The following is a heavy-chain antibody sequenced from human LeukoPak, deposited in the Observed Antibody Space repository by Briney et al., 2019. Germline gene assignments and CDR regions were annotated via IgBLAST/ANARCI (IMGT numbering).Heavy chain of an antibody. CDR1: GFSFSSYG. J-gene: IGHJ4*02. V-gene: IGHV3-7*01. D-gene: IGHD5-12*01. CDR2: INQDGSEK. Sequence: GGSLSLSCATSGFSFSSYGIHWVRQAPGKGLEWVANINQDGSEKYYADSVKGRFTISRDNAENSLYLQINSLRADDTAVYYCTRDGVATIWGIIDYWGQGTLVTVSS. CDR3: TRDGVATIWGIIDY.